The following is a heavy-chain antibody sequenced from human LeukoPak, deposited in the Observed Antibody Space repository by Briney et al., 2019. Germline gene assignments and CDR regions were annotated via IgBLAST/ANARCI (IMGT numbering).Heavy chain of an antibody. CDR3: ARSITIFGVVSD. J-gene: IGHJ4*02. Sequence: ASVKVSCNASGYTFTSYGINWVRQAPGQGLEWMGWISAYNGNTNYAQKLQGRVTMTTDTSTSTAYMELRSLRSDDTAVYYCARSITIFGVVSDWGQGTLVTVSS. V-gene: IGHV1-18*01. CDR1: GYTFTSYG. CDR2: ISAYNGNT. D-gene: IGHD3-3*01.